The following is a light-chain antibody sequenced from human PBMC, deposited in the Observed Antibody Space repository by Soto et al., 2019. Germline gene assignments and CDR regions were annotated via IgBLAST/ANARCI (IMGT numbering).Light chain of an antibody. Sequence: NFMMTQPHWVSESPGKTVTISCTRSGGSIANNYVQWYQQRPGSAPTPVIFQDNERPSGVPDRFSGSIDSSSNSASLTISGLRTEDEADYYCHSYDSSAHWVFGGGTQLTVL. CDR3: HSYDSSAHWV. CDR2: QDN. J-gene: IGLJ3*02. CDR1: GGSIANNY. V-gene: IGLV6-57*04.